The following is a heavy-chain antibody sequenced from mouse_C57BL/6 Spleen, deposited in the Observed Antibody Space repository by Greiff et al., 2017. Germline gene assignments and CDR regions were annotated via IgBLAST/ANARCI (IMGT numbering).Heavy chain of an antibody. V-gene: IGHV1-64*01. D-gene: IGHD4-1*01. Sequence: QVQLQQPGAELVKPGASVKLSCKASGYTFTSYWMHWVKQRPGQGLEWIGMIHPNSGSTNYNEKFKSKAILTVDKSSSTAYMQLSSLTSEDSAVYYCARTELGEAWFAYWGQGTLVTVSA. CDR3: ARTELGEAWFAY. CDR1: GYTFTSYW. CDR2: IHPNSGST. J-gene: IGHJ3*01.